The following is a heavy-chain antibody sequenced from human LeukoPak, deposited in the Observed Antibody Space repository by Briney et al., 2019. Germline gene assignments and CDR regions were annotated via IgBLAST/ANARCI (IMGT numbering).Heavy chain of an antibody. CDR2: ISWNSDSG. D-gene: IGHD3-10*01. CDR1: GFTFDDYA. Sequence: GVTLRLSCAVSGFTFDDYAMYWVRQAPGKGLEWVSGISWNSDSGGYADSVKGRFTISTDNAKNSLYLQMDSLTTEDTALYYCAKSPCGSGSNWFDPWGQGILVTVSS. V-gene: IGHV3-9*01. J-gene: IGHJ5*02. CDR3: AKSPCGSGSNWFDP.